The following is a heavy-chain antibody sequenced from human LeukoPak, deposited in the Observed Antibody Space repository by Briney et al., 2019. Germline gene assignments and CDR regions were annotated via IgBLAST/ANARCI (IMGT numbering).Heavy chain of an antibody. Sequence: GGSLRLSCVDSGVTFSNYRMNWVRQAPGKGLEWVANINQDGSEKYYVDSVKGRFTISRDNAKKSLYLQMDSLRAQDTAVYYCARDWVFWGQGTLVIVSS. CDR1: GVTFSNYR. V-gene: IGHV3-7*01. CDR3: ARDWVF. CDR2: INQDGSEK. D-gene: IGHD2-8*01. J-gene: IGHJ1*01.